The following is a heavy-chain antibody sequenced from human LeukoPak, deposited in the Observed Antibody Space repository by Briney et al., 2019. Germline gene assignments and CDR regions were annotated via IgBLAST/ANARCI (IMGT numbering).Heavy chain of an antibody. J-gene: IGHJ4*02. CDR1: GFTVSSNY. V-gene: IGHV3-11*04. CDR2: INSRGSTT. Sequence: GGSLRLSCAASGFTVSSNYMSWVRQAPGKGLEWISYINSRGSTTYYADSVKGRFTISRDNAKNSLYLQMNSLRAEDTAVYYCARDNNWSPDYWGQGTLVTVSS. D-gene: IGHD3-3*01. CDR3: ARDNNWSPDY.